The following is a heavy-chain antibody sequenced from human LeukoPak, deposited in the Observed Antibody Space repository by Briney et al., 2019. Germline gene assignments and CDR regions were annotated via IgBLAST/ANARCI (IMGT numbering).Heavy chain of an antibody. Sequence: GGSLRLSCSASGFSFSNYAMHWVRQAPGKGLEYVSAISSNGAGTNYADSVKGRFTISRDNSKNTLYLQVSSLRAEDTAVYYCVKPISGNYYNPGYFDYWGQGTLVTVSS. J-gene: IGHJ4*02. CDR1: GFSFSNYA. D-gene: IGHD3-10*01. V-gene: IGHV3-64D*06. CDR2: ISSNGAGT. CDR3: VKPISGNYYNPGYFDY.